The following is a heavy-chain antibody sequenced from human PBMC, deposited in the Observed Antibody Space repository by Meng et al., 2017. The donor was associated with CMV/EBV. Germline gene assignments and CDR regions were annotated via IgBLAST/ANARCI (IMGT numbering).Heavy chain of an antibody. D-gene: IGHD6-6*01. Sequence: GESLKISCAASGFTFSSYAMSWVRQAPGKGLEWVSVIYSGGSSTYYADSVKGRFTISRDNSKNTLYLQMNSLRAEDTAVYYCAREGLWSSSSHYYGMDVWGQGTTVTVSS. J-gene: IGHJ6*02. CDR3: AREGLWSSSSHYYGMDV. CDR2: IYSGGSST. CDR1: GFTFSSYA. V-gene: IGHV3-23*03.